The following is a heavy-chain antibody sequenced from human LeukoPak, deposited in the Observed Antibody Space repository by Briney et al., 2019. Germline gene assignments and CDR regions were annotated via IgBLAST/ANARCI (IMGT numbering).Heavy chain of an antibody. CDR2: INHSGST. D-gene: IGHD6-19*01. J-gene: IGHJ4*02. CDR3: APRRYSSGWYER. V-gene: IGHV4-34*01. Sequence: PSETLSLTCAVYGGHFSAYYWNWIRQSPGKGLEWIGEINHSGSTNYNPSLKSRVTISVDTSKNQFSLKQSSVTAADTAVYYCAPRRYSSGWYERWGQGTLVTVSS. CDR1: GGHFSAYY.